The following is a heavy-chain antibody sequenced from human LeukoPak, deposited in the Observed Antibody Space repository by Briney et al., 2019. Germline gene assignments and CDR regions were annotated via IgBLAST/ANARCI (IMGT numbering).Heavy chain of an antibody. V-gene: IGHV1-8*02. CDR3: ARGGGDY. Sequence: GSSVKVSCKASGGTFSSYAISWVRQAPGQGLEWMGWMNPNSGNTGYAQKFQGRVTMTRNTSISTAYMELSSLRSEDTAVYYCARGGGDYWGQGTLVTVSS. D-gene: IGHD3-16*01. CDR2: MNPNSGNT. J-gene: IGHJ4*02. CDR1: GGTFSSYA.